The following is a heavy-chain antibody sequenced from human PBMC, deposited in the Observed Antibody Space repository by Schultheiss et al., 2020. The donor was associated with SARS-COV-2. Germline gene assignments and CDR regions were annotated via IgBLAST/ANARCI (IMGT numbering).Heavy chain of an antibody. CDR1: GGSFSGYY. D-gene: IGHD2-15*01. V-gene: IGHV4-34*01. CDR2: INHSGST. J-gene: IGHJ6*03. CDR3: ARGVKGYCSGGSCRALYYYYYMDV. Sequence: SETLSLTCAVYGGSFSGYYWSWIRQPPGKGLEWIGEINHSGSTNYNPSLKSRVTISVDTSKNQFSLKLSSVTAADTAVYYCARGVKGYCSGGSCRALYYYYYMDVWGKGTTVTVSS.